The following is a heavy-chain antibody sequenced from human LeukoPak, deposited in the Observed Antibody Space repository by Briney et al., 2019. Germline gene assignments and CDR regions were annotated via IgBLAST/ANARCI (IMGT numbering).Heavy chain of an antibody. CDR2: INPSGGST. Sequence: ASVKVSCKASGYTFTSYYMHWVRRAPGQGLEWMGIINPSGGSTSYAQKFQGRVTMTRDTSTSTVYMELSSLRSEDTAVYYCGRDYHLGGIDVWGQGTTVTVSS. CDR3: GRDYHLGGIDV. J-gene: IGHJ6*02. CDR1: GYTFTSYY. D-gene: IGHD3-3*02. V-gene: IGHV1-46*01.